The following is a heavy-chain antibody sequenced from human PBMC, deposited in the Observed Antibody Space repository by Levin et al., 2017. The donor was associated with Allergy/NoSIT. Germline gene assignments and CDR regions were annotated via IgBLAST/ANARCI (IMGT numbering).Heavy chain of an antibody. CDR1: GGSISSYY. Sequence: KASETLSLTCTVSGGSISSYYWSWIRQPPGKGLEWIGYIYYSGSTNYNPSLKLPFPLSVDTSKNKFSLKLSSVTAADTAGYYCARAGHYYYYYMDVWGKGTTVTVSS. V-gene: IGHV4-59*01. CDR2: IYYSGST. J-gene: IGHJ6*03. CDR3: ARAGHYYYYYMDV. D-gene: IGHD1-14*01.